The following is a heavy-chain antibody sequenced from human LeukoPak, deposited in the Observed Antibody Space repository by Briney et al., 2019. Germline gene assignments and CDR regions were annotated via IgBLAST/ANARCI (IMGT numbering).Heavy chain of an antibody. CDR3: AKADVDTDMIPDY. J-gene: IGHJ4*02. V-gene: IGHV3-30*02. Sequence: GGSLRLSCAASGFTFSSYGMHWVRQAPGKGLEWVAFIRYDGSNKYYADSVKGRFTISRDNSKNTLYLQMNSLRAEDTAVYYCAKADVDTDMIPDYWGQGTLVTVSS. D-gene: IGHD5-18*01. CDR2: IRYDGSNK. CDR1: GFTFSSYG.